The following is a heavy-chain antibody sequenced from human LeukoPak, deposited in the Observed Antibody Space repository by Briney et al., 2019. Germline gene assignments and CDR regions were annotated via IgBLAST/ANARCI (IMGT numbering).Heavy chain of an antibody. Sequence: PSETLSLTCTVSGGSISSSSYYWGWIRQPPGKGLEWIGSIYYSGSTYYNPSLKSRVTISVDTSKNQFSLKLSSVTAADTAVYYCARKSGPPGPISAFDIWGQGTMVTVSS. CDR2: IYYSGST. CDR1: GGSISSSSYY. CDR3: ARKSGPPGPISAFDI. J-gene: IGHJ3*02. V-gene: IGHV4-39*01. D-gene: IGHD7-27*01.